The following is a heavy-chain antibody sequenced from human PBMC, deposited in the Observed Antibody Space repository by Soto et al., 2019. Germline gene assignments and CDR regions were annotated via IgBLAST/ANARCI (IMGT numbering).Heavy chain of an antibody. J-gene: IGHJ3*02. CDR2: TWNDGSHK. D-gene: IGHD1-1*01. CDR1: GFTFSTYG. CDR3: TTELNDMQAFDI. V-gene: IGHV3-33*01. Sequence: QVQLVESGGGVVQPGRSLRLSCVASGFTFSTYGMHWVRQAPGKGLEWVAMTWNDGSHKYYADPVKDRFTISRDNFKNTLYLQITSLRDEDSAVYYCTTELNDMQAFDIWGQGTMVTVSS.